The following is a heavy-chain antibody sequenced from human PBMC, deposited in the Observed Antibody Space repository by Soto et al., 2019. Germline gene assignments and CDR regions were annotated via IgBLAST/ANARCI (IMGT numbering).Heavy chain of an antibody. Sequence: QVQLVESGGGVVQPGKSLRLSCAGSGFTFSSYGMDWVRQAPGKGLEWVAVISYDGSNKYYADSVKGRFTISRDNSKNTRYLQMSSLRADDTAVYYWAKGRMGAGGRGYFNYWGQGTLVTVSS. CDR3: AKGRMGAGGRGYFNY. CDR2: ISYDGSNK. V-gene: IGHV3-30*18. J-gene: IGHJ4*02. CDR1: GFTFSSYG. D-gene: IGHD3-10*01.